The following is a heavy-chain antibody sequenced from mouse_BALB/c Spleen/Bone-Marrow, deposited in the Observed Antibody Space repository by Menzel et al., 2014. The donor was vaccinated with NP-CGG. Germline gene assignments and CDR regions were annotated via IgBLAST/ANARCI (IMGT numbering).Heavy chain of an antibody. J-gene: IGHJ4*01. Sequence: VQGVESGPGLVAPSQRLSIPCTVSGFSLTSYGVHWVRQPPGKGLGWLGVIWAGGSTNYNSALMSRLSISKDNSKSQVFLKMNSLQTDDTAMYYCARDYGSSYYAMDYWGQGTSVTVSS. CDR2: IWAGGST. CDR3: ARDYGSSYYAMDY. D-gene: IGHD1-1*01. V-gene: IGHV2-9*02. CDR1: GFSLTSYG.